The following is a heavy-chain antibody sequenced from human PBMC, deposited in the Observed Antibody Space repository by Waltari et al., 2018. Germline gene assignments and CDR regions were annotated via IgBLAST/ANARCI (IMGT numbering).Heavy chain of an antibody. CDR2: IYTSGSA. Sequence: QVQLQESGPGLVKPSETLSLTCTVSGGSISSYYWSWIRQPPGKGLEWIRYIYTSGSADYNPSLRSRVTISVDTSKNQFSLKLSSVTAADTAVYYCARESRSSGWYLDYWGQGTLVTVSS. D-gene: IGHD6-19*01. J-gene: IGHJ4*02. CDR1: GGSISSYY. V-gene: IGHV4-4*09. CDR3: ARESRSSGWYLDY.